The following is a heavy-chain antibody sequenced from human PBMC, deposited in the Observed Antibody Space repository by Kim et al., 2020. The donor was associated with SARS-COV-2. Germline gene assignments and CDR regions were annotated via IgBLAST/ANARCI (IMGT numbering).Heavy chain of an antibody. D-gene: IGHD6-19*01. CDR3: ARFPVAVAGQGFDY. J-gene: IGHJ4*02. Sequence: TQPLQSRVTISLDTSKNQFSLKLSSVTAADTAVYYCARFPVAVAGQGFDYWGQGTLVIVSS. V-gene: IGHV4-34*01.